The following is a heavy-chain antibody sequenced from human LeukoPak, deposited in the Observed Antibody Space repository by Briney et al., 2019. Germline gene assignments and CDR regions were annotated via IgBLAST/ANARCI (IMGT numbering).Heavy chain of an antibody. CDR1: GFTFRSYW. CDR2: TNQGGSVK. Sequence: GGSLRLSCAASGFTFRSYWMSWVRQAPGKGLEWVANTNQGGSVKYYVDSVKGRFTISRDDAKNSLYVQMNSLRDEDTAVYYCARVGYSGWNLEYWGQGTLVTVSS. D-gene: IGHD5-12*01. CDR3: ARVGYSGWNLEY. J-gene: IGHJ4*02. V-gene: IGHV3-7*01.